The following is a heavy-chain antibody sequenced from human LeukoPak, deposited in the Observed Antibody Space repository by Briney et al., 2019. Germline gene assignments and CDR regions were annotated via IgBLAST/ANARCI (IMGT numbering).Heavy chain of an antibody. D-gene: IGHD1-26*01. CDR1: GYTFTGYY. CDR3: ARVLWGSYYRSGFDY. Sequence: ASVTVSCKASGYTFTGYYMHWVRQAPGQGLEWMGWINPNSGGTNYEQKFQGRVNMTRDTSISTAYMVLSRLRSDDTAVYYCARVLWGSYYRSGFDYWGQGTLVTVSS. CDR2: INPNSGGT. J-gene: IGHJ4*02. V-gene: IGHV1-2*02.